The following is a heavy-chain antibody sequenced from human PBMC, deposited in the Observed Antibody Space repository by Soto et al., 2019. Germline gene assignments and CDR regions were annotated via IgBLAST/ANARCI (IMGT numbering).Heavy chain of an antibody. CDR2: IIPILGIA. Sequence: QVQLVQSGAEVKKPGSSVKVSCKASGGTFSSYTISWVRQAPGQGLEWMGRIIPILGIANYAQKFQGRVTITADKSTSTAYMELSRLRSEDTAVYYCASQRGYSYGYFDYWGQGTLVTVSS. CDR3: ASQRGYSYGYFDY. D-gene: IGHD5-18*01. CDR1: GGTFSSYT. V-gene: IGHV1-69*02. J-gene: IGHJ4*02.